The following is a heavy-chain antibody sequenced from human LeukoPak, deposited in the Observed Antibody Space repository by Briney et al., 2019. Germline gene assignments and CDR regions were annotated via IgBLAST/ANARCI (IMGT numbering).Heavy chain of an antibody. V-gene: IGHV1-46*01. CDR1: GYTFSSYY. Sequence: ASVKVSCKSSGYTFSSYYIHWVRHAPGQGLEWMGIINPSGGSTNYAQKFQGRVSMTRDTSTSTVHMELSSLRSEDTAVHYCARGGYNYGSFDYWGQGTLVTVSS. CDR2: INPSGGST. D-gene: IGHD5-18*01. CDR3: ARGGYNYGSFDY. J-gene: IGHJ4*02.